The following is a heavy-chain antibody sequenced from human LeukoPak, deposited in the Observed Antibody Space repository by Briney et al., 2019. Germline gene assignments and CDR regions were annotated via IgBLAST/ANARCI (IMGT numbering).Heavy chain of an antibody. V-gene: IGHV4-34*01. Sequence: SETLSLTCAVYGGSFSGYYWSWIRQPPGKGLEWIGEINHSGSTNYNPSLKSRVTISVDTSKNQFSLKLSSVTAADTAVYYCARRRYYDILTSQMGFDPWGQGTLVTVSS. J-gene: IGHJ5*02. CDR3: ARRRYYDILTSQMGFDP. CDR1: GGSFSGYY. D-gene: IGHD3-9*01. CDR2: INHSGST.